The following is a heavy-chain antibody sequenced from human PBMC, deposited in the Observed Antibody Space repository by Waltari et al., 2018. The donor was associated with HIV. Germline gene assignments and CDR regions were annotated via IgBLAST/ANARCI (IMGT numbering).Heavy chain of an antibody. D-gene: IGHD1-1*01. V-gene: IGHV1-18*01. J-gene: IGHJ4*02. CDR1: GFTFTDYG. CDR2: ISAYSGNR. CDR3: ARGMGGYGHYFDD. Sequence: QVQLVQSGPEVKKPGASVKVSCKASGFTFTDYGFTWVRQAPGQGLEWMGWISAYSGNRNYASAFQGRVTMTTDTSSSTAYMELRSLRSDDTALYYCARGMGGYGHYFDDWGQGTLVTVSS.